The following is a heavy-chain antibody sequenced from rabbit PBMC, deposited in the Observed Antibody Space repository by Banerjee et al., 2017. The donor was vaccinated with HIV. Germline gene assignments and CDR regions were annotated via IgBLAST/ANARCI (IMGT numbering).Heavy chain of an antibody. CDR1: GFSFSSNYY. J-gene: IGHJ6*01. CDR2: IYAGSSGST. D-gene: IGHD1-1*01. Sequence: QSLEESGGDLVKPGASLTLTCTASGFSFSSNYYMCWVRQAPGKGLEWIACIYAGSSGSTYYASWAKGRFTISKTSSTTVTLQMTSLTAADTATYFCARGGNYGDLWGPGTLVTVS. CDR3: ARGGNYGDL. V-gene: IGHV1S40*01.